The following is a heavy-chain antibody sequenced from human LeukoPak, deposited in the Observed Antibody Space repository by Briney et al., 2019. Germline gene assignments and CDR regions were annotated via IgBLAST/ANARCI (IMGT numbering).Heavy chain of an antibody. D-gene: IGHD1-26*01. CDR3: ARGVGATDFDY. Sequence: PGGSLRLSCAASGFTFSDYDMHWVRQATGKGLEWVSAIGTAGDTYYTGSVKGRFTISRENAKNSLYLQMNSLRAGDTAVYYCARGVGATDFDYWGQGTLVTVSS. J-gene: IGHJ4*02. CDR1: GFTFSDYD. V-gene: IGHV3-13*01. CDR2: IGTAGDT.